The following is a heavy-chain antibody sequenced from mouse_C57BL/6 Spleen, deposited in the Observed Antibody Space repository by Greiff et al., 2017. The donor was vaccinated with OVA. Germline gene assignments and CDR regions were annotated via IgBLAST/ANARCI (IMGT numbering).Heavy chain of an antibody. V-gene: IGHV1-64*01. CDR2: IHPNSGST. CDR3: ARETPHYSNYVDY. Sequence: VQLQQPGAELVKPGASVKLSCKASGYTFTSYWMHWVKQRPGQGLEWIGMIHPNSGSTNYNEKFKSKATLTVDKSSSTAYMQLSSLTSEDSAVYYCARETPHYSNYVDYWGKGTTLTVSS. D-gene: IGHD2-5*01. J-gene: IGHJ2*01. CDR1: GYTFTSYW.